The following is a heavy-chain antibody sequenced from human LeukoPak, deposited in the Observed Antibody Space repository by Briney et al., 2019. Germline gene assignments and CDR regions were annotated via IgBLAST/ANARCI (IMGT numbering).Heavy chain of an antibody. CDR2: IYPGDSDT. CDR1: GYSFTSYW. Sequence: KISCKGSGYSFTSYWIGWVRQMPGKGLEWMGIIYPGDSDTRYSPSFQGQVTISADKSISTAYLQWSSLKASDTAMYYCARQDFDDSSGYYYDYWGQGTLVTVSS. CDR3: ARQDFDDSSGYYYDY. J-gene: IGHJ4*02. D-gene: IGHD3-22*01. V-gene: IGHV5-51*01.